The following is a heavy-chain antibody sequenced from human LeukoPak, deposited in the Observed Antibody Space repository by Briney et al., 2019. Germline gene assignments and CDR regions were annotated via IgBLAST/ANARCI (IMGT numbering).Heavy chain of an antibody. D-gene: IGHD1-26*01. V-gene: IGHV3-48*03. J-gene: IGHJ4*02. Sequence: TGGSLRLSCAASGFIFSDYEMNWVRQAPGKGLEWISYITSSGNKIHYADSVKGRFTTSRDNVKNSLYLQMNSLRAEDTAIYYCARVEEVGATDWFDYWGQGTLVTVSS. CDR3: ARVEEVGATDWFDY. CDR1: GFIFSDYE. CDR2: ITSSGNKI.